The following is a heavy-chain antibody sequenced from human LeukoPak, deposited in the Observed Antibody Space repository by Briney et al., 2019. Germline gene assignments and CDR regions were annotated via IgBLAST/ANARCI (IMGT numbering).Heavy chain of an antibody. CDR1: GGSISSSSYY. V-gene: IGHV4-39*07. D-gene: IGHD3-22*01. CDR2: IYYSGST. J-gene: IGHJ5*02. CDR3: ARRASSGYYYSDWFDP. Sequence: ASETLSLTCTVSGGSISSSSYYWGWIRQPPGKGLEWIGSIYYSGSTYYNPSLKSRVTISVDTSKNQFSLKLSSVTAADTAVYYCARRASSGYYYSDWFDPWGQGTLVTVSS.